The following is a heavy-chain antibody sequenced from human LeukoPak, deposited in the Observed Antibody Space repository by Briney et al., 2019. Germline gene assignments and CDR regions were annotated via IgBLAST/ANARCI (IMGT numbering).Heavy chain of an antibody. J-gene: IGHJ4*02. Sequence: SETLSLTCTVSGGSISSTSYYWGWIRQPPGKGLEWIGSIYYSGSTYYNPSLKSRVTISVDTSKNQFSLKLGSVTAADTAVYYCARGFGAAAAATDYWGQGTMVTVS. CDR3: ARGFGAAAAATDY. CDR2: IYYSGST. D-gene: IGHD2-15*01. CDR1: GGSISSTSYY. V-gene: IGHV4-39*01.